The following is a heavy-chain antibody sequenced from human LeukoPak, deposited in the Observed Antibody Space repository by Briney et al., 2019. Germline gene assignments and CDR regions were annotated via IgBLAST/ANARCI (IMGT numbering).Heavy chain of an antibody. CDR2: ITHSGST. Sequence: PSETLSLTCAVYRGSFSDYLWTWIRQTPGKGLEWIGDITHSGSTNYNPSLKSRVTISVDTSKNQFSLKLTSVTAADTAVYYCARGAPGYWGQGTLVTVSS. J-gene: IGHJ4*02. CDR1: RGSFSDYL. CDR3: ARGAPGY. V-gene: IGHV4-34*01.